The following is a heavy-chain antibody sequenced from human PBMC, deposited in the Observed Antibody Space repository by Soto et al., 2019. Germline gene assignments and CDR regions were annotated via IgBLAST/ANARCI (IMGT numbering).Heavy chain of an antibody. CDR3: ARLTYYDFWSGYYTGGWFDL. CDR1: GYSFISYW. J-gene: IGHJ5*02. D-gene: IGHD3-3*01. CDR2: IYPGDSDT. V-gene: IGHV5-51*01. Sequence: GQSLKISCKGSGYSFISYWIGWVRQMPGKGLEWMGIIYPGDSDTRYSPSFQGQVTISADKSISTAYLQWSSLKASDTAMYYCARLTYYDFWSGYYTGGWFDLWGQGTLVTVSS.